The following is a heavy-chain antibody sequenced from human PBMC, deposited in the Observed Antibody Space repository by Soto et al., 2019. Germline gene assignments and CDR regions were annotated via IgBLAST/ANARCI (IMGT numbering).Heavy chain of an antibody. CDR1: GFTFTSYA. CDR3: AKHRGRLVRGVILDF. D-gene: IGHD3-10*01. V-gene: IGHV3-23*01. Sequence: EVQLLESGGGLVQPGGSLRLSCAASGFTFTSYAMTWVRQAPGRGLEWVSTVSADATTTYYADSVKGPFTISRDNSKNTVSLEMKSLTVEDTALYYCAKHRGRLVRGVILDFWGQGALVTVSS. CDR2: VSADATTT. J-gene: IGHJ4*02.